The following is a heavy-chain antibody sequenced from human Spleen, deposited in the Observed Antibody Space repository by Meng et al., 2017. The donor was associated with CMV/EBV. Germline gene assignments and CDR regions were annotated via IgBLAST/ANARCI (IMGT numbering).Heavy chain of an antibody. V-gene: IGHV1-2*04. D-gene: IGHD3-3*01. CDR3: ARFLRGYYDFWSGYDCMDV. Sequence: ASVKVSCKTSGYSFSGYYIHWVRQAPGQGLEWMGWINPNSGDTNYAQRFQVWVTMTRDTSTSTAYMELRSLRSDDTAVYYCARFLRGYYDFWSGYDCMDVWGQGTTVTVSS. CDR2: INPNSGDT. CDR1: GYSFSGYY. J-gene: IGHJ6*02.